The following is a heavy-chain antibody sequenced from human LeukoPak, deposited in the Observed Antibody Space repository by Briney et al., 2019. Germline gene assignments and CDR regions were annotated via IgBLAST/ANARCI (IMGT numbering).Heavy chain of an antibody. CDR2: ISHSGTT. V-gene: IGHV4-38-2*02. CDR1: GYSNTSGFS. D-gene: IGHD3-16*01. Sequence: SETLSLTCAVSGYSNTSGFSWGWIRQPPGKGLEWIGTISHSGTTDYKSTLESRLTISMDTSKNLFSLRLTSVTAADTAVYYCAREGAVPGIDPWGQGTLVTVSS. J-gene: IGHJ5*02. CDR3: AREGAVPGIDP.